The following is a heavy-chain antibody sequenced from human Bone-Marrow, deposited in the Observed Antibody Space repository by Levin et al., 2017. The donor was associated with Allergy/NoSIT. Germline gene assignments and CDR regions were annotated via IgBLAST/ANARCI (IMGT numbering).Heavy chain of an antibody. Sequence: SETLSLTCAVYGGSFSGYYWSWIRQPPGKGLEWIGEINHSGSTNYNPSLKSRVTISVDTSKNQFSLKLSSVTAADTAVYYCARGDILTGYSYWGQGTLVTVSS. CDR1: GGSFSGYY. J-gene: IGHJ4*02. CDR3: ARGDILTGYSY. D-gene: IGHD3-9*01. CDR2: INHSGST. V-gene: IGHV4-34*01.